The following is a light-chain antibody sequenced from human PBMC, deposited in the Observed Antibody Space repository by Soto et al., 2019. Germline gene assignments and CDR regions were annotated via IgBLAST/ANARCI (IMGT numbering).Light chain of an antibody. V-gene: IGLV2-14*03. CDR2: DVS. J-gene: IGLJ3*02. CDR3: NSYTSSSTHNWV. CDR1: SSDVGGYNS. Sequence: QSVLTQPASVSGSPGQSITISCTGTSSDVGGYNSIFWYQQHPGKAPKLMIYDVSNRPSGVSNRFSGSKSGNTASLTISGLQAEDEADYYCNSYTSSSTHNWVFGGGTKLTVL.